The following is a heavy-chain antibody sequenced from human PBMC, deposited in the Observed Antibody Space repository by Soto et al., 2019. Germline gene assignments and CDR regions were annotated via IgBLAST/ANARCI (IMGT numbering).Heavy chain of an antibody. D-gene: IGHD6-13*01. CDR2: IYYSGST. CDR3: ARGWAAAGHYYYYGMDV. J-gene: IGHJ6*02. Sequence: SETLSLTCTVSGGSISSYYWSWIRQPPGKGLEWIGYIYYSGSTNYNPSLKSRVTISVDTSKNQFSLKLSSVTAADTAVYYCARGWAAAGHYYYYGMDVWGQGTTVTVSS. V-gene: IGHV4-59*01. CDR1: GGSISSYY.